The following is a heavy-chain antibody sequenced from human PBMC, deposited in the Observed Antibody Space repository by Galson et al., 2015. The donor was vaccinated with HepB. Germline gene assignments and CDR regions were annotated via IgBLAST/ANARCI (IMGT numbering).Heavy chain of an antibody. V-gene: IGHV3-30*18. CDR3: AKDASECDGDYGDCTGAFDI. CDR2: ISYDGSNK. Sequence: SLRLSCAASGFTFSSYGMHWVRQAPGKGLEWVAVISYDGSNKYYADSVKGRFTISRDNSKNTLYLQMNSLRAEDTAVYYCAKDASECDGDYGDCTGAFDIWGQGTMVTVSS. D-gene: IGHD4-17*01. J-gene: IGHJ3*02. CDR1: GFTFSSYG.